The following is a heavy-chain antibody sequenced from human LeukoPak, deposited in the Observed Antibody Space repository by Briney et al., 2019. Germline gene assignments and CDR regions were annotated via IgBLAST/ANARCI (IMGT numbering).Heavy chain of an antibody. D-gene: IGHD6-19*01. J-gene: IGHJ4*02. V-gene: IGHV4-34*01. CDR3: ARALKGVAESYYFDY. CDR2: INHSGST. CDR1: GGSFIGYY. Sequence: SETLSLTCAVYGGSFIGYYWSWIRQPPGKGLEWIGEINHSGSTNYNPSLKSRVTISVDTSKNQFSLKLSSVTAADTAVYYCARALKGVAESYYFDYWGQGTLVTVSS.